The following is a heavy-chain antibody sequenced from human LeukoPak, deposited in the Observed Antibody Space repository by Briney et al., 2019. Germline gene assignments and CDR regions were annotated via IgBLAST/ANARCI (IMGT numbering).Heavy chain of an antibody. CDR1: GGSFSGYY. V-gene: IGHV4-34*01. Sequence: PSETLSLTCAVYGGSFSGYYWSWIRQPPGKGLEWIGEINHSGSTNYNPSLKSRVTISVDTSKNQFSLKLSSVTAADTAVYYCARATIFGLGLDYWGQGTLVTVSS. CDR2: INHSGST. CDR3: ARATIFGLGLDY. D-gene: IGHD3-3*01. J-gene: IGHJ4*02.